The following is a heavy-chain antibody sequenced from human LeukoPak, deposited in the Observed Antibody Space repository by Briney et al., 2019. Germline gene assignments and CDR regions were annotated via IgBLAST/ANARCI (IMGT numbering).Heavy chain of an antibody. CDR3: ATGLSQYYDF. D-gene: IGHD2-8*02. Sequence: GGSLTLSCGASGITFRDYWMHWVRQAPGKGLVWVSRINSDGSSTIYADSVKGRFTISRDNAKNTVYLRMNSLRAEDTAVFYCATGLSQYYDFWGRGTLVTVSS. J-gene: IGHJ2*01. CDR2: INSDGSST. V-gene: IGHV3-74*01. CDR1: GITFRDYW.